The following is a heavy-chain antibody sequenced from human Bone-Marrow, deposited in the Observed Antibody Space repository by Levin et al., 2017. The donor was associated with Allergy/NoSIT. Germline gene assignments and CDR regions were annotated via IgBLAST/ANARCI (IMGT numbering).Heavy chain of an antibody. CDR3: ARLDFNYGSYY. CDR2: IYSGGST. J-gene: IGHJ4*02. V-gene: IGHV3-66*04. Sequence: GESLKISCAVSGFTIRNNYMSWVRQASGKGLEWVSVIYSGGSTYYADSVKGRFTISRANSENTLYLQMNSLRAEDTAVYYCARLDFNYGSYYWGQGTLVTVSS. D-gene: IGHD3-10*01. CDR1: GFTIRNNY.